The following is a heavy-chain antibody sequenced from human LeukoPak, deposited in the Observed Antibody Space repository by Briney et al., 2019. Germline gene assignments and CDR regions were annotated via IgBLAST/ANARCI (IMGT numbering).Heavy chain of an antibody. Sequence: PSETLSLTCTVSGGSISSYYWSWIQQPPGKGLEWIGYIYYSGSTNYNPSLKSRVTISVDTSKNQFSLKLSSVTAADTAVYYCARGATVIYGFDYWGQGTLVTVSS. J-gene: IGHJ4*02. D-gene: IGHD4-11*01. CDR1: GGSISSYY. V-gene: IGHV4-59*01. CDR3: ARGATVIYGFDY. CDR2: IYYSGST.